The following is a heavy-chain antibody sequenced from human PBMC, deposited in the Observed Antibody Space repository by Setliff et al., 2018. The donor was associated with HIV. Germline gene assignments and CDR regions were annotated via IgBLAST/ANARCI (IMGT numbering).Heavy chain of an antibody. J-gene: IGHJ5*02. CDR1: GYTFTDYS. Sequence: ASVKVSCKTSGYTFTDYSIHWVRQAPGQGLQWMGWVNPNSGGTNSAQEFQGRDTMTRDTSISTAYMELTWLKPDDTAVYYCAINTPGIVPRGVAFDPWRQGTLLTVSS. CDR2: VNPNSGGT. D-gene: IGHD1-26*01. V-gene: IGHV1-2*02. CDR3: AINTPGIVPRGVAFDP.